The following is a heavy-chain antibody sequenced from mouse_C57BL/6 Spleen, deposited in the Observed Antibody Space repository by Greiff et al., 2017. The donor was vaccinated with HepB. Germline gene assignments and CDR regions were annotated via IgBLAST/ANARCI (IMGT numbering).Heavy chain of an antibody. CDR2: IYPGDGDT. J-gene: IGHJ2*01. Sequence: QVQLQQSGPELVKPGASVKISCKASGYAFSSSWMNWVKQRPGKGLEWIGRIYPGDGDTNYNGKFKGKATLTADKSSSTANMQLSSMTSEDSAVYIWARTRYNGEDYWGQGNTLAVSS. CDR1: GYAFSSSW. D-gene: IGHD1-1*01. CDR3: ARTRYNGEDY. V-gene: IGHV1-82*01.